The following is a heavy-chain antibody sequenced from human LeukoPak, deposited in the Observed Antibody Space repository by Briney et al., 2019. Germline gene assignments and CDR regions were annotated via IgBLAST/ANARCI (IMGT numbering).Heavy chain of an antibody. J-gene: IGHJ2*01. Sequence: GGSLRLSCAGSGFIFNSHWMTWVRQAPGVGLEWVGNIRQDGDEKFYADSVRGRFTISRDNAKNSLYLHSNSLRAEDTAIYYCARVRTEWYIDLWGRGTLVTVSP. CDR3: ARVRTEWYIDL. CDR2: IRQDGDEK. V-gene: IGHV3-7*01. D-gene: IGHD2-8*02. CDR1: GFIFNSHW.